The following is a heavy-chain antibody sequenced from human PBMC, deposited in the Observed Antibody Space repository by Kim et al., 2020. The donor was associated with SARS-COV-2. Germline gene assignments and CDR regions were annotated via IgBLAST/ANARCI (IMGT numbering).Heavy chain of an antibody. Sequence: TNYAQKFQGRVTMTRDTSISTAYMELSRLRSDDTVVYYCARSGVVGAFDIWGQGTMVTVSS. D-gene: IGHD2-21*01. CDR2: T. J-gene: IGHJ3*02. V-gene: IGHV1-2*05. CDR3: ARSGVVGAFDI.